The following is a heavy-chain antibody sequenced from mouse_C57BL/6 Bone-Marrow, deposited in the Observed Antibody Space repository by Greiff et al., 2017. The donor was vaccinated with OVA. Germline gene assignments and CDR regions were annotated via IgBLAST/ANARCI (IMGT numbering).Heavy chain of an antibody. CDR3: ARDPRDYYGSSYGYFDV. V-gene: IGHV3-6*01. J-gene: IGHJ1*03. CDR2: ISYDGSN. CDR1: GYSITSGYY. Sequence: EVKLVESGPGLVKPSQSLSLTCSVTGYSITSGYYWNWIRQFPGNKLEWMGYISYDGSNNYNPSLKNRISITRDTSKNQFFLKLNSVTTEDTATYYCARDPRDYYGSSYGYFDVWGTGTTVTVSS. D-gene: IGHD1-1*01.